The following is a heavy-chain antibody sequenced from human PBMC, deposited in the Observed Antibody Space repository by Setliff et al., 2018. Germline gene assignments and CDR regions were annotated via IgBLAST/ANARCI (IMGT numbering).Heavy chain of an antibody. D-gene: IGHD3-22*01. CDR3: TRGRWYYDSSATDYFDY. CDR2: IKRKTDGGTA. J-gene: IGHJ4*02. CDR1: GFTFSNAW. Sequence: PGGSLRLSCAASGFTFSNAWMTWVRQAPGKGLEWVGRIKRKTDGGTADYAAPVKGRFTISRDDSKNTLYLQMNSLKTEDTAVYSCTRGRWYYDSSATDYFDYWGQGTLVTVSS. V-gene: IGHV3-15*01.